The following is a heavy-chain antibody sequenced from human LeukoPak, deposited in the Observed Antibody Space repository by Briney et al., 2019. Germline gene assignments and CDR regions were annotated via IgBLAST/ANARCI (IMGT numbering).Heavy chain of an antibody. CDR3: GRDRFDILTVYFGY. J-gene: IGHJ4*02. V-gene: IGHV3-7*01. D-gene: IGHD3-9*01. CDR1: GFTFSSYW. Sequence: QPGGSLRFSCAASGFTFSSYWMSWVRQAPGKGLEWVANIKQDGSEKYYVDSVKGRFTISRDNAKNSLYLQMNSLRAEDTAVYYCGRDRFDILTVYFGYWGQGPLVTVSS. CDR2: IKQDGSEK.